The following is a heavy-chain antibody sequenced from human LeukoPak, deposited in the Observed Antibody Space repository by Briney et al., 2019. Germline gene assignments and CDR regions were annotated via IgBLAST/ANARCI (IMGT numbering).Heavy chain of an antibody. J-gene: IGHJ5*02. D-gene: IGHD2-2*01. Sequence: SETLSLTCTVSGGSISSYYWSWIRQPPGKGLEWIGYIYYSGSTNYNPSLKSRVTISVDTSKNQFSLKLSSVTAADTAVYYCARHIVVVPAGIVLFDPWGRGTLVTVSS. CDR1: GGSISSYY. CDR2: IYYSGST. CDR3: ARHIVVVPAGIVLFDP. V-gene: IGHV4-59*08.